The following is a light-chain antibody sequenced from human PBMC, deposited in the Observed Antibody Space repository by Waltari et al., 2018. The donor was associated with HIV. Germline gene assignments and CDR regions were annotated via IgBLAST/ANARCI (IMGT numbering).Light chain of an antibody. CDR1: SSDISTYRF. Sequence: QSALTQPASVSGSPGQSITISCTGTSSDISTYRFVSWYQKHPDKAPKPLIYDVDNRPSGVSRRFSGSKSGDTASLTISSIQADDEADYYCSSYTTTNTVVFGGGTKFTVL. CDR2: DVD. CDR3: SSYTTTNTVV. J-gene: IGLJ2*01. V-gene: IGLV2-14*03.